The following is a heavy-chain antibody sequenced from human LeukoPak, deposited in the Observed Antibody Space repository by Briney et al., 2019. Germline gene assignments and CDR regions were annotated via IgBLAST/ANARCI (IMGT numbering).Heavy chain of an antibody. CDR2: IRGSGDNT. CDR3: AVGVTLIAAATTFDY. Sequence: GGTLRLSCAASGFIFSSYGLSWVRQAPGKGLEWVSTIRGSGDNTYYVDSVKGRFTISRDNSKNTLYLQMNSLRVEDTAVYYCAVGVTLIAAATTFDYWGQGALVTVSS. D-gene: IGHD6-13*01. J-gene: IGHJ4*02. CDR1: GFIFSSYG. V-gene: IGHV3-23*01.